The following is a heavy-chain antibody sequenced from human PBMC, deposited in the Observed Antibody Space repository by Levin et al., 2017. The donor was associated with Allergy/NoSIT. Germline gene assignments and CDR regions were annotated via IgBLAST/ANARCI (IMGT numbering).Heavy chain of an antibody. D-gene: IGHD3-16*02. CDR1: GGSFSGYY. CDR3: ARVLRHYDYIWGSYRPYYFDY. Sequence: SETLSLTCAVYGGSFSGYYWSWIRQPPGKGLEWIGEINHSGSTNYNPSLKSRVTISVDTSKNQFSLKLSSVTAADTAVYYCARVLRHYDYIWGSYRPYYFDYWGQGTLVTVSS. V-gene: IGHV4-34*01. CDR2: INHSGST. J-gene: IGHJ4*02.